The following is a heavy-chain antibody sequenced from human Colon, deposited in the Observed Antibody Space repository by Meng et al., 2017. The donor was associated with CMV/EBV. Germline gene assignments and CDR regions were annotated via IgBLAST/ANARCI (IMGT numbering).Heavy chain of an antibody. Sequence: QVQLQQWGAGLLKPSETLSLTCAVYGGSFSGYYWSWIRQPPGKGLEEIGEINHSGSTNYNPSLKSRVTISVDTSKNQFSLKLSSVTAADTAVYYCARGYSNWFDPWGQGTLVTVSS. CDR3: ARGYSNWFDP. D-gene: IGHD4-11*01. CDR2: INHSGST. CDR1: GGSFSGYY. V-gene: IGHV4-34*01. J-gene: IGHJ5*02.